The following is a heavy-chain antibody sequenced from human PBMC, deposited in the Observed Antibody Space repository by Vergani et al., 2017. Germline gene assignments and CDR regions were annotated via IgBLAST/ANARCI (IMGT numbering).Heavy chain of an antibody. Sequence: QVQLQQWGAGLLKPSETLSLTCAVYGGSFSGYYWSWIRQPPGNGLEWVGEINHSGSTNYNPSLKSRVTISVDTSKNQFSLKLSSVTAADTAVYYCARGRIAADLDYWGQGTLVTVSS. CDR1: GGSFSGYY. J-gene: IGHJ4*02. D-gene: IGHD6-13*01. V-gene: IGHV4-34*01. CDR2: INHSGST. CDR3: ARGRIAADLDY.